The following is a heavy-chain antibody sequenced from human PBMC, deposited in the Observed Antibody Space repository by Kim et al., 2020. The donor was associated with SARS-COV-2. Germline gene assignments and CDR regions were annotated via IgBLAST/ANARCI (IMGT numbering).Heavy chain of an antibody. CDR2: INHSGST. V-gene: IGHV4-34*01. CDR1: GGSFSGYY. Sequence: SETLSLTCAVYGGSFSGYYWSWIRQPPGKGLEWIGEINHSGSTNYNPSLKSRVTISVDTSKNQFSLKLSSVTAADTAVYYCARERSYDFWSGYFRSRGSNPGLRDWYFDLWGRGTLVTVSS. D-gene: IGHD3-3*01. J-gene: IGHJ2*01. CDR3: ARERSYDFWSGYFRSRGSNPGLRDWYFDL.